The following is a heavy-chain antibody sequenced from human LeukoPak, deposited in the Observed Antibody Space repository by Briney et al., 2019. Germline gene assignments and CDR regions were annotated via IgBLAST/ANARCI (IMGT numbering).Heavy chain of an antibody. Sequence: PGGSLRLSCAASGFAFGSYGMHWVRQAPGKGLEWVAFIRYDGINKYYADSVKGRFTISRDNSKNTLYLQMNSLRAEDTAVYYCAKDSSSWYDLYYFDYWGQGTLVTVSS. CDR3: AKDSSSWYDLYYFDY. V-gene: IGHV3-30*02. D-gene: IGHD6-13*01. J-gene: IGHJ4*02. CDR2: IRYDGINK. CDR1: GFAFGSYG.